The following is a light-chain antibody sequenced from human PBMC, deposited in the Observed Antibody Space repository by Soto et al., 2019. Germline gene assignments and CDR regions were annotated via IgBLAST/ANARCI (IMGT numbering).Light chain of an antibody. Sequence: EIVLTQSPATLSLSPGERATLSCRASQGISSFLAWYQHKPGQSPRLLIYDASNRATGIPPRFSGSGSGTGFTLTISSLEPEDFAVYYCQQRGNWPLTFGGGTKVDIK. CDR3: QQRGNWPLT. CDR2: DAS. CDR1: QGISSF. V-gene: IGKV3-11*01. J-gene: IGKJ4*01.